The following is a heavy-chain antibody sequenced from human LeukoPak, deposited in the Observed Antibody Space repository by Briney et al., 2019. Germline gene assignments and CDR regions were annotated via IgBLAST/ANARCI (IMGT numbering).Heavy chain of an antibody. Sequence: SETLSLTCTVSGGSISSSTYYWDWIRQPPGKGLEWIGSIYYSGSTYYNSSLKSRVTISVDTSKNQFSLKLSSVTAADTAVYYCASLRLLGGYCSGGSCLPPYYYYYMDVWGKGTTVTVSS. CDR1: GGSISSSTYY. CDR2: IYYSGST. D-gene: IGHD2-15*01. J-gene: IGHJ6*03. CDR3: ASLRLLGGYCSGGSCLPPYYYYYMDV. V-gene: IGHV4-39*01.